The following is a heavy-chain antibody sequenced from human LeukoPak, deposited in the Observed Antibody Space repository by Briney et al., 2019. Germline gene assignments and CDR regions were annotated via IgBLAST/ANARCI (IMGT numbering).Heavy chain of an antibody. CDR1: GGSVTSYY. D-gene: IGHD1-14*01. Sequence: SETLSLTCTVSGGSVTSYYWTWIRQPPGKGLEWIGSMYYSANANYNPSLNSRVSMSVDPSKNQFSLRLSSVTAADTAIYYCARRRTPDYWFDPWGQGTLVAVSS. CDR2: MYYSANA. J-gene: IGHJ5*02. V-gene: IGHV4-59*08. CDR3: ARRRTPDYWFDP.